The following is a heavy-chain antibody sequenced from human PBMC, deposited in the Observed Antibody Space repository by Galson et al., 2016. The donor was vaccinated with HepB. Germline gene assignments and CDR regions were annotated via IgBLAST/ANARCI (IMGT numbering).Heavy chain of an antibody. Sequence: SLRLSCAASGFTFSSYAMHWVRQAPGKGPEWVAGISYDGSKKYYADSMQGRFTIPRDNPKNTLYLQMNSLRVEDTAMYYCARESARTFYYDSSGYRWAFDIWGQGTMVTVSS. CDR3: ARESARTFYYDSSGYRWAFDI. CDR2: ISYDGSKK. V-gene: IGHV3-30-3*01. D-gene: IGHD3-22*01. J-gene: IGHJ3*02. CDR1: GFTFSSYA.